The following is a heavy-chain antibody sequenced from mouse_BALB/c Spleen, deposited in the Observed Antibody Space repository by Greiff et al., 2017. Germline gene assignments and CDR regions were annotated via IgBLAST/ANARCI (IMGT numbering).Heavy chain of an antibody. Sequence: QVQLQQSGADLAKPGASVKMSCKASGYTFTSYWMHWVKQRPGQGLEWIGYINPSTGYTEYNQKFKDKATLTADKSSSTAYMQLSSLTSEDSAVYYCARSESLYYYGSSVLFDYWGQGTTLTVSS. J-gene: IGHJ2*01. CDR2: INPSTGYT. D-gene: IGHD1-1*01. CDR3: ARSESLYYYGSSVLFDY. V-gene: IGHV1-7*01. CDR1: GYTFTSYW.